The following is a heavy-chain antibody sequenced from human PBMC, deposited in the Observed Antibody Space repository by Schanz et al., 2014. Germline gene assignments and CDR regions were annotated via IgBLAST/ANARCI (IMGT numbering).Heavy chain of an antibody. D-gene: IGHD6-13*01. CDR2: IYHSGRT. CDR1: GDSITSNRW. Sequence: QVQLQESGPGLVKPSGTLSLTCAVSGDSITSNRWWSWVRQPPGKGLEWIGEIYHSGRTNYDPSLKSRVTISMDNSNNQLSLKVSSVTAADTAVYYCASSGAGYSSSWDFDYWGQGTRVTVSA. J-gene: IGHJ4*02. V-gene: IGHV4-4*02. CDR3: ASSGAGYSSSWDFDY.